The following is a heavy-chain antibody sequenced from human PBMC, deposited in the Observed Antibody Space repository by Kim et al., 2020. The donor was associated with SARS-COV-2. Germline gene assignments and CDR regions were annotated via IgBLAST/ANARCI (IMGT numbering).Heavy chain of an antibody. J-gene: IGHJ4*02. Sequence: SETLSLTCAVYGGSFSGYYWSWVRQPPGKGLEWIGEINHSGSTNYNPSLKIRVTISVDTSKNQFSLKLSAVTAADTAVYYCARGSIMITFGGVIVKGSLSYWGQGTMVTVSS. D-gene: IGHD3-16*02. V-gene: IGHV4-34*01. CDR2: INHSGST. CDR1: GGSFSGYY. CDR3: ARGSIMITFGGVIVKGSLSY.